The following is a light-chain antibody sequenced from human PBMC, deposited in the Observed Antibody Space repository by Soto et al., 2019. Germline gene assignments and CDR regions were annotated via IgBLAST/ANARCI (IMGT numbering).Light chain of an antibody. V-gene: IGKV3-15*01. J-gene: IGKJ4*01. CDR2: GAS. Sequence: EIVMTQSPATLSVSPGERATLSCRASESVSTTLAWYQQKPGQAPRVLIYGASTRATGIPARFSGSGSGTEFTLTISSLQSEDSAVYYCQQYNSWPLTFGGGTKVDIK. CDR1: ESVSTT. CDR3: QQYNSWPLT.